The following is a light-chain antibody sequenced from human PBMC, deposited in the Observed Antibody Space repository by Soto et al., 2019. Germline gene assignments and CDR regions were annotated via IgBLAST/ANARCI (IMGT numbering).Light chain of an antibody. J-gene: IGKJ4*02. CDR2: GAF. Sequence: DIVLPQSPGPLPLSPGVRAPLSSRARQGVSGSYLAWYQRKPGQAPRLLIYGAFSRATGIPDRCSGSGSGTDCTLTISRLEPEDFAVYYCQQYGTSRAFGRGTTVEI. V-gene: IGKV3-20*01. CDR1: QGVSGSY. CDR3: QQYGTSRA.